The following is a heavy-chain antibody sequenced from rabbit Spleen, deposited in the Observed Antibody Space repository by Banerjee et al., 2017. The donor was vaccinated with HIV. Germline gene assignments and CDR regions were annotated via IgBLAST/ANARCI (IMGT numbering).Heavy chain of an antibody. V-gene: IGHV1S45*01. J-gene: IGHJ6*01. CDR3: ARDTSSSFSSYGMDL. CDR1: GFSLSGILY. Sequence: QQQLVESGGGLVKPGGTLTLTCTASGFSLSGILYMGWVRQAPGKGLEWISCINTITGKPVYASWVNGRFTISKTSSTTGTLQVTRLTAADTATYFCARDTSSSFSSYGMDLWGPGTLVTVS. D-gene: IGHD1-1*01. CDR2: INTITGKP.